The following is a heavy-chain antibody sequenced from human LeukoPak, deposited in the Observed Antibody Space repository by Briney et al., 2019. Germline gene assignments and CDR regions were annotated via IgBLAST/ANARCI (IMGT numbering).Heavy chain of an antibody. CDR2: VYTSGST. V-gene: IGHV4-61*02. CDR3: ARHKDYYYSYMDV. J-gene: IGHJ6*03. CDR1: GGSIRSGSYY. Sequence: SETLSLTCTVSGGSIRSGSYYWSWIRQPAGKGLEWIGRVYTSGSTNYNPSLKSRVTISVDTSKNQFSLKLSSVTAADTAVYYCARHKDYYYSYMDVWGKGTTVTISS.